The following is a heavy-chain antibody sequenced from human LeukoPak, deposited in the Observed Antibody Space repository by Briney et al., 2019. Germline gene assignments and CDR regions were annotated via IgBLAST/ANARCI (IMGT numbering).Heavy chain of an antibody. CDR3: ARHGPTYFYDSSGVFDV. CDR1: GYTFIHYW. CDR2: IDPSDSYT. J-gene: IGHJ3*01. V-gene: IGHV5-10-1*01. Sequence: RGESLKISCQTSGYTFIHYWISWVRQVPGKGLEWMGRIDPSDSYTNYGPPFQGHITISADRSLNTSYLQWSGLKASDTATYFCARHGPTYFYDSSGVFDVWGRGTMVIVSS. D-gene: IGHD3-22*01.